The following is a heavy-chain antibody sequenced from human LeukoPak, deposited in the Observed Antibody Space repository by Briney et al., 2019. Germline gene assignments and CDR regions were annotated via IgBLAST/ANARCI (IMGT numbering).Heavy chain of an antibody. CDR3: ARANDYGDYGGLDY. CDR2: IRYDGRNK. J-gene: IGHJ4*02. D-gene: IGHD4-17*01. Sequence: GGSLRLSCAASGFTFRSHGMHWVRQAPGKGLEWGAFIRYDGRNKYYADSVKDRFTISRDNSKNTLYLQMNSLRAEDTAVYYCARANDYGDYGGLDYWGQGTLVTVSS. CDR1: GFTFRSHG. V-gene: IGHV3-30*02.